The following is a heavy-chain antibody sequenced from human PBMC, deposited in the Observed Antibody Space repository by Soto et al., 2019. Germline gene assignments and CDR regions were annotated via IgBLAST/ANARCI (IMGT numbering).Heavy chain of an antibody. CDR3: ARGGGQTYYYYPMDV. CDR1: GYTFTYHY. V-gene: IGHV1-2*02. CDR2: INPNSGGT. Sequence: VQLVQSGAEVKKPGASVKVSCKAFGYTFTYHYIHWVRQAPGQGLEWMGYINPNSGGTRFDKRFQDRVAMTRDTAFNTTYVELSRLTSDDTAIYYCARGGGQTYYYYPMDVWGQGTTVTVSS. J-gene: IGHJ6*02. D-gene: IGHD3-16*01.